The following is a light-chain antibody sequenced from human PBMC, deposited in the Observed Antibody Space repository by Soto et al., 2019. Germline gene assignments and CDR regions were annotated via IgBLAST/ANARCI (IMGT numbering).Light chain of an antibody. CDR1: SSDVGSYNL. CDR3: CSYAGSSTYVV. J-gene: IGLJ2*01. V-gene: IGLV2-23*01. CDR2: EGS. Sequence: QAVVTQPASVSGSPGQSITISCTGTSSDVGSYNLVSWYLQHPGKAPKLMIYEGSKRPSGVSNRFSGSKSGNTASLTISGLQAEDEADYYCCSYAGSSTYVVFGGGTKLTVL.